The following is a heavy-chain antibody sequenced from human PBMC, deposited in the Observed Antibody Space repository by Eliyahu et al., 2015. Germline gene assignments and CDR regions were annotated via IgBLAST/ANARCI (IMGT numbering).Heavy chain of an antibody. J-gene: IGHJ4*02. CDR2: ISWNSGSI. V-gene: IGHV3-9*01. CDR1: GFTFDDYA. D-gene: IGHD3-22*01. CDR3: AKDLGYSNQFDY. Sequence: EVQLVESGGGLVQPGRSLRLSCAASGFTFDDYAXXWVRQAPGKGLEWVSGISWNSGSIGYADSVKGRFTISRDNAKNSLYLQMNSLRAEDTALYYCAKDLGYSNQFDYWGQGTLVTVSS.